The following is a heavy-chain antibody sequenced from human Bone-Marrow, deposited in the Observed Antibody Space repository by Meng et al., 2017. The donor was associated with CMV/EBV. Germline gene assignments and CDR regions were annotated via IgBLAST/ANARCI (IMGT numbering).Heavy chain of an antibody. CDR2: INANTGGT. Sequence: ASVKVSCKASGFTSMSAYYMHWVRQAPGQGLEWMGWINANTGGTNYAQKFQGRVTMTRDTSLSTAYMELSSLRFDDAAVYYCARSMAASIPSDFWGQGTVVTVSS. CDR3: ARSMAASIPSDF. CDR1: GFTSMSAYY. V-gene: IGHV1-2*02. J-gene: IGHJ4*02. D-gene: IGHD6-13*01.